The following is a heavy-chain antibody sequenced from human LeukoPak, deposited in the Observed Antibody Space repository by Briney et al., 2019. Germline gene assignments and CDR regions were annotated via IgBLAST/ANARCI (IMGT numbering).Heavy chain of an antibody. D-gene: IGHD5-12*01. CDR1: GFTFTSSA. V-gene: IGHV1-58*01. J-gene: IGHJ3*02. CDR2: IVVGSGNT. Sequence: ASVKVSCKASGFTFTSSAVQWVRQARGQRLEWIGWIVVGSGNTNYAQKFQERVTITRDMSTSTAYMELSSLRSEDTAVYYCAADHNSGYGPMAFDIWGQGTMVTVSS. CDR3: AADHNSGYGPMAFDI.